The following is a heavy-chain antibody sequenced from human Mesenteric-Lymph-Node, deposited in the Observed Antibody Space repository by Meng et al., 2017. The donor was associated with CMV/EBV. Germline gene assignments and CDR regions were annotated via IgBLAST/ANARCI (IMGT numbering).Heavy chain of an antibody. V-gene: IGHV4-34*01. D-gene: IGHD2-8*01. J-gene: IGHJ6*02. CDR2: VSHSGNT. CDR3: ARVPMAYTDYYGMDV. CDR1: GGSFSGHY. Sequence: SETLSLTCAVYGGSFSGHYWSWIRQPPGKGLEWIGEVSHSGNTNYSPSLKSRVTIPVDTSKNQFSLKLSSVTAADTAVYYCARVPMAYTDYYGMDVWGQGTTVTVSS.